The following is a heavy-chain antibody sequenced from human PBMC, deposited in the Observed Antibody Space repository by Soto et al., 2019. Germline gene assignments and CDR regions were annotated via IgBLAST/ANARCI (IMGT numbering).Heavy chain of an antibody. Sequence: ASVKVSWKASGYTLTGYYMHWVRQAPGQGLEWMGWINPNSGGTNYAQKFQGWVTMTRDTSISTAYMELSGLRSDDTAVYYCARASISTAGRFASYFCTVAWGHGTTVTVS. CDR2: INPNSGGT. CDR1: GYTLTGYY. V-gene: IGHV1-2*04. D-gene: IGHD5-18*01. J-gene: IGHJ6*02. CDR3: ARASISTAGRFASYFCTVA.